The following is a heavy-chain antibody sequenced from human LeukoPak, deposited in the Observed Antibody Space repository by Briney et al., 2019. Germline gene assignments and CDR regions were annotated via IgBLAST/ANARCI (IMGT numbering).Heavy chain of an antibody. D-gene: IGHD6-19*01. Sequence: GESLKISCKGSGYSFTSYWIGWVRQLPGKGLEWRGIIYPGDSDTRYSPSFQGQVTISADKSISTAYLQWSSLKASDTAMYYCARPGRIAVAGTGGHYFDYWGQGTLVTVSS. V-gene: IGHV5-51*01. J-gene: IGHJ4*02. CDR3: ARPGRIAVAGTGGHYFDY. CDR2: IYPGDSDT. CDR1: GYSFTSYW.